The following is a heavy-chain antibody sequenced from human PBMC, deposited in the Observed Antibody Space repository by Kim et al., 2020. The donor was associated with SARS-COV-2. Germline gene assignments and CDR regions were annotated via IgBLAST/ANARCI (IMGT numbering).Heavy chain of an antibody. CDR3: ASLYSSSSEGRWGQKYGMDV. CDR2: ISSSSSTI. J-gene: IGHJ6*02. Sequence: GGSLRLSCAASGFTFSSYSMNWVRQAPGKGLEWVSYISSSSSTIYYADSVKGRFTISRDNAKNSLYLQMNSLRDEDTAVYYCASLYSSSSEGRWGQKYGMDVWGQGTTVTVSS. D-gene: IGHD7-27*01. CDR1: GFTFSSYS. V-gene: IGHV3-48*02.